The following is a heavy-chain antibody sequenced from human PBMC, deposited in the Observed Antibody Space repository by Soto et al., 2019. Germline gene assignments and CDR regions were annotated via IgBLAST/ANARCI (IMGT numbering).Heavy chain of an antibody. D-gene: IGHD2-21*02. CDR3: ARDPLPGGGDDAFDI. CDR2: IIPIFGTA. V-gene: IGHV1-69*13. Sequence: ASVKVSCKASGGTFSSYAISWVRQAPGQGLEWMGGIIPIFGTANYAQKFQGRVTITADESTSTAYMELSSLRSEDTAVYYCARDPLPGGGDDAFDIWGQGTMVTVSS. J-gene: IGHJ3*02. CDR1: GGTFSSYA.